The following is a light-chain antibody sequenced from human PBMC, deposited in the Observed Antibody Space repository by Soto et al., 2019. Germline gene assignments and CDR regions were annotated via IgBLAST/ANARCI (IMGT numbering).Light chain of an antibody. CDR2: KAS. V-gene: IGKV1-5*03. Sequence: IQMTQSPSTLTASVGDRVTITCRASQSISSWLAWYQQKPGKAPKLLIYKASSLESGVPSRFSGSGSGTEFTLTISSLQPDDFATYYCQQYNSYSLFGQGTKVEIK. J-gene: IGKJ1*01. CDR3: QQYNSYSL. CDR1: QSISSW.